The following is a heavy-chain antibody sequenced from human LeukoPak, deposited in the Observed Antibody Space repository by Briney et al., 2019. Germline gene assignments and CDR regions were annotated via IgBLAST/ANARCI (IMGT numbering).Heavy chain of an antibody. CDR1: VYTFINYG. CDR2: INTNNGNT. V-gene: IGHV1-18*01. Sequence: ASVNVSCKASVYTFINYGISWVRRAPGQGLEWMGWINTNNGNTNYAQNVQGRVTMTTDTSTSTAYMEVRNLRSDDTAVYYCVRVKSSHWWGNFDYWGRGTLVAVS. J-gene: IGHJ4*02. CDR3: VRVKSSHWWGNFDY. D-gene: IGHD2-8*02.